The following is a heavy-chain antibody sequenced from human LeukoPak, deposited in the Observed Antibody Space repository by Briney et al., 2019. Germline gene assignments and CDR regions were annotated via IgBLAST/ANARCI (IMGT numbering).Heavy chain of an antibody. CDR1: GYTFTSYY. CDR3: ARGNMITFGGVIGTPNDY. CDR2: INPSGGST. J-gene: IGHJ4*02. Sequence: ASVKVSCKASGYTFTSYYMHWVRQAPGQGLEWMGIINPSGGSTSYAQKFQGRVTMTRDMSTSTVYMELSSLRSEDTAVYYCARGNMITFGGVIGTPNDYWGQGTLVTVSS. D-gene: IGHD3-16*02. V-gene: IGHV1-46*01.